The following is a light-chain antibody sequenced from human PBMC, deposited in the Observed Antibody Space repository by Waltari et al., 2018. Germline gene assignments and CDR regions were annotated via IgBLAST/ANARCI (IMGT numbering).Light chain of an antibody. Sequence: QSALTQPASVSGSPGQSITISSTGTTSDVGTYNYVSWYKQRPGKAPKLIIYDVTKRPSGVSNRFSGSKSGNTASLTISGLQAEDEADYYCSSYTSSTTSVVFGGGTKVTVL. CDR3: SSYTSSTTSVV. J-gene: IGLJ2*01. CDR1: TSDVGTYNY. V-gene: IGLV2-14*03. CDR2: DVT.